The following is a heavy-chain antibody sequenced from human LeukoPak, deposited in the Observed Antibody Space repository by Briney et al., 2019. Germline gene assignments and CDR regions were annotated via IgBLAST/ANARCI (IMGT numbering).Heavy chain of an antibody. J-gene: IGHJ6*03. CDR3: ARDSPDIVVVPAAPNDYYYYMDV. Sequence: PSETLSLTCTVSGGSISSYSWSWIRQPAGKGLEWIGRIYTSGSTNYNPSLKSRVTMSVDTSKNQFSLKLSSVTAADTAVYYCARDSPDIVVVPAAPNDYYYYMDVWGKGTTVTVSS. CDR1: GGSISSYS. D-gene: IGHD2-2*01. V-gene: IGHV4-4*07. CDR2: IYTSGST.